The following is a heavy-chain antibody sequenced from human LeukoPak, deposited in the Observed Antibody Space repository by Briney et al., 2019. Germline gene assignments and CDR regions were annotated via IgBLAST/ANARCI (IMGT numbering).Heavy chain of an antibody. J-gene: IGHJ4*02. V-gene: IGHV3-66*01. D-gene: IGHD2-15*01. CDR2: IYSGGST. CDR1: GFTFSSYA. Sequence: GGSLRLSCAASGFTFSSYAMHWVRQAPGKGLEWVSVIYSGGSTYYADSVKGRFTISRDNSKNTLYLQMNSLRAEDTAVYYCARALDGGPTSWGQGTLVTVSS. CDR3: ARALDGGPTS.